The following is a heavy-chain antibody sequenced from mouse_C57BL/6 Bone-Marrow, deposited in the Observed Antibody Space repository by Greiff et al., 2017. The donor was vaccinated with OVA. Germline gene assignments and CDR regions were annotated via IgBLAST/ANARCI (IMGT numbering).Heavy chain of an antibody. J-gene: IGHJ2*01. CDR2: IWSGGST. V-gene: IGHV2-2*01. CDR3: ASLYYDALDY. CDR1: GFSLTSYG. D-gene: IGHD1-1*01. Sequence: VQLQQSGPGLVQPSQSLSITCTVSGFSLTSYGVHWVRQSPGKGLEWLGVIWSGGSTDYNAAFISRLSISKDNSKCQVFFKMNSLQADDTAIYYCASLYYDALDYWGQGTTLTVSS.